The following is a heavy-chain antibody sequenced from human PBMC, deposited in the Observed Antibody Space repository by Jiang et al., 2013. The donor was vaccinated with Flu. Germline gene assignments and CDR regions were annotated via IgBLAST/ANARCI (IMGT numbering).Heavy chain of an antibody. Sequence: PGLVKPSETLSLTCTVSGGSISSYYWSWIRQPPGKGLEWIGYIYYSGSTNYNPSLKSRVTISVDTSKNQFSLKLSSVTAADTAVYYCARLLGRGGAATYYYYYYGMDVWGQGTTVTVSS. V-gene: IGHV4-59*08. CDR2: IYYSGST. CDR1: GGSISSYY. J-gene: IGHJ6*02. CDR3: ARLLGRGGAATYYYYYYGMDV. D-gene: IGHD2-15*01.